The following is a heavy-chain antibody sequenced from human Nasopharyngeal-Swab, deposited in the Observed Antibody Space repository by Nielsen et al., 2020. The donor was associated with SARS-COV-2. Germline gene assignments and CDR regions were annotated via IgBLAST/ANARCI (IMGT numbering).Heavy chain of an antibody. CDR3: ARPGYDSSGYTSYFDY. CDR2: IYYSGST. D-gene: IGHD3-22*01. J-gene: IGHJ4*02. V-gene: IGHV4-39*01. Sequence: RQAPGKGLEWIGSIYYSGSTYYNPSLKSRVTISVDTSKNQFSLKLSSVTAADTAVYYCARPGYDSSGYTSYFDYWGQGTLVTVFS.